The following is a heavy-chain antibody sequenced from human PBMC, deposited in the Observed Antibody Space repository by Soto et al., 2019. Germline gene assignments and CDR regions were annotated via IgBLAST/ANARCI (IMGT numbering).Heavy chain of an antibody. CDR2: ISNSGST. CDR3: TRRHSGVNWLDP. D-gene: IGHD2-21*01. Sequence: QVQLQESGPGLVKPSETLSLTCIVSGASVTTPTYYLTWIRQPPGQVLEWIGYISNSGSTNYNPPLNSRITISADTSKNQFTLKFNFVSAANTAVYYCTRRHSGVNWLDPWRQGTQVTVSS. V-gene: IGHV4-61*01. CDR1: GASVTTPTYY. J-gene: IGHJ5*02.